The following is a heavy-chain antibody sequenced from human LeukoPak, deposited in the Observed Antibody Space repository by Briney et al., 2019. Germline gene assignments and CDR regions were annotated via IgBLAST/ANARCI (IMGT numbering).Heavy chain of an antibody. CDR1: GFTVSTKY. V-gene: IGHV3-53*01. CDR2: IYSGGTT. D-gene: IGHD3-3*02. Sequence: GGSLRLSCAASGFTVSTKYMNWVRQAPGKGLEWVAIIYSGGTTYHPDTAKAPFPNTRDTSKNTLSLQVNGLRAEDTAVYFCARLGDHFHWNLDLWGRGTLVTVSS. CDR3: ARLGDHFHWNLDL. J-gene: IGHJ2*01.